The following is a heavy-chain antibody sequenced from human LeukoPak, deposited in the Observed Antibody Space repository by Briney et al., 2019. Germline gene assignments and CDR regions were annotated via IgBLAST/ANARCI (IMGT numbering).Heavy chain of an antibody. D-gene: IGHD6-19*01. CDR3: ARGFMSRGAVAFQN. V-gene: IGHV1-8*01. CDR2: MNPNSGNT. J-gene: IGHJ1*01. Sequence: ASVKDSCKASGYTFTSYDINWVRQATGQGLEWMGWMNPNSGNTGYAQKFQGRVTMTRNTSISTAYMELSSLRSEDTAVYYCARGFMSRGAVAFQNWGEGTLVTVSS. CDR1: GYTFTSYD.